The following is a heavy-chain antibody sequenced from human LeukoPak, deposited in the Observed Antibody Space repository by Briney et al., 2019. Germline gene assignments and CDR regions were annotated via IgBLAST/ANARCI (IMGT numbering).Heavy chain of an antibody. V-gene: IGHV4-59*02. D-gene: IGHD6-13*01. CDR1: GASVSSYY. CDR3: AMGFWYEEYFQH. Sequence: SETLSLTCTVSGASVSSYYWSWIRQPPGKGLEWIGYIYYGGSTNYNPSLKSRITISVDTSKNQFSLRLSSVTAADTAVYFCAMGFWYEEYFQHWGQGSLVIVSS. J-gene: IGHJ1*01. CDR2: IYYGGST.